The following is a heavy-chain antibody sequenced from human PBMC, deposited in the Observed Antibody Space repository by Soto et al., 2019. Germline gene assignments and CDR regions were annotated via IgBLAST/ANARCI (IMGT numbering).Heavy chain of an antibody. D-gene: IGHD3-10*01. J-gene: IGHJ6*02. CDR2: IYPGDSDT. Sequence: GGSLKISRKGSGYSFNSYWIGWVRPMAGKGLELMGIIYPGDSDTRYSPSFQGQVTISADKSISTAYLQWSSLKASDTAMYYCARHEREYYGSGSFLYGMDVWGQGTTVTVSS. CDR1: GYSFNSYW. V-gene: IGHV5-51*01. CDR3: ARHEREYYGSGSFLYGMDV.